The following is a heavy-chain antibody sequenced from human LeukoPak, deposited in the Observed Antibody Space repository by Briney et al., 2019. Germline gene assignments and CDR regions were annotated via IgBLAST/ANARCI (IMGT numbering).Heavy chain of an antibody. CDR1: GFTFSIYE. J-gene: IGHJ3*02. D-gene: IGHD5-24*01. Sequence: PGGSLRLSCAASGFTFSIYEMNWVRQAPGKGPEWVSYISSSGSTIYYADAVKGRFTISRDNAKNSLYLQMNSLRAEDTAVYYCARVGGWLQVGAFDILGQGTMVTVSS. CDR3: ARVGGWLQVGAFDI. V-gene: IGHV3-48*03. CDR2: ISSSGSTI.